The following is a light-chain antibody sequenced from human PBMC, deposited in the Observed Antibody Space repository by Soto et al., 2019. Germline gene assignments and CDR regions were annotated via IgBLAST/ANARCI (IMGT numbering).Light chain of an antibody. Sequence: QSALTQAPCVSGAPGQRVAISCTGSSANIGAEYDVHWYQQLPGTAPKRLIYGDNNRPSGVPDRFSGSKSGTSASLAITGLQPEDEADYYCQSYDSRPTSSVFATGPKVTVL. CDR3: QSYDSRPTSSV. J-gene: IGLJ1*01. CDR1: SANIGAEYD. CDR2: GDN. V-gene: IGLV1-40*01.